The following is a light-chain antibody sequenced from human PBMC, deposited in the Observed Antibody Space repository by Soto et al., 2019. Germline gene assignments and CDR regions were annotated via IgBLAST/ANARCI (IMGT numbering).Light chain of an antibody. J-gene: IGKJ4*01. Sequence: EIVLTQSPVTLSVSPGERATLSCRASQSINSNLAWYQQKPGQAPRVLIYGASSRATGIPDRFSGSASGTDFSLTISRLEPEDFAVYYCQQYDRSPYTFGGGTKVDIK. CDR2: GAS. V-gene: IGKV3-20*01. CDR3: QQYDRSPYT. CDR1: QSINSN.